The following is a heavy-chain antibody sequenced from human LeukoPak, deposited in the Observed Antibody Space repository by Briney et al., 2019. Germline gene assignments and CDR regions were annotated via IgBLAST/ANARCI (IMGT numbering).Heavy chain of an antibody. D-gene: IGHD1-26*01. CDR1: GFTFSSYW. CDR3: ARGSGSLDY. J-gene: IGHJ4*02. Sequence: QTGGSLRLSCTASGFTFSSYWMSWVRQAPGEGLEWVANIKQDGSEKYYVDSVKGRFTISRDNANNSLFLQMNRMRAEDTAVYYCARGSGSLDYWGQGTLVTVSS. V-gene: IGHV3-7*01. CDR2: IKQDGSEK.